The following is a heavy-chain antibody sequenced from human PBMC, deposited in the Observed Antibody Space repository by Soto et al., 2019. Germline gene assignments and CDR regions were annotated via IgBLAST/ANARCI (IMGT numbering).Heavy chain of an antibody. J-gene: IGHJ6*02. D-gene: IGHD1-26*01. CDR3: AKARYSIPMGYYSGMDV. CDR2: IIPIFGTA. V-gene: IGHV1-69*01. CDR1: RVAFSKFI. Sequence: QAQLEQSGGEVKKPGSSVKVSCKASRVAFSKFIVTWVRQAPGLGLEWVGGIIPIFGTANYAQKFQGRVTITAEESTSTSYMEVNNLRSEATAVYYCAKARYSIPMGYYSGMDVWGQGTTVTVSS.